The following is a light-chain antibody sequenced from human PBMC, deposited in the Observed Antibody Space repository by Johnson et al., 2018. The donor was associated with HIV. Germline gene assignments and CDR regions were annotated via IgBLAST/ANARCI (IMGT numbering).Light chain of an antibody. Sequence: QLVLTQPPSVSAAPGQMVTISCSGSSSDMGNYAVSWYQQLTGTAPKLLIYENNKRPSGIPDRFFGSKSGTSATLDITGLQTGDEGDYYCGTWDSRLNAYVFGTGTKVTVL. J-gene: IGLJ1*01. CDR1: SSDMGNYA. CDR2: ENN. V-gene: IGLV1-51*02. CDR3: GTWDSRLNAYV.